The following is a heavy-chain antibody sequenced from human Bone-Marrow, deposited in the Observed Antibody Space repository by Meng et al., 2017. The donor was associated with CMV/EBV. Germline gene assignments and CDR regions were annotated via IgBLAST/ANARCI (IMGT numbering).Heavy chain of an antibody. Sequence: SETLSLTCTVSGGSVSSGSYYWSWIRQPPGKGLEWLGYIYYSGSTNYHPSLKSRVTISVDTSKNQFSLKLSSVTAADTAVYYCARAAYCTNGVCSLGKPAFWGQGPRVT. D-gene: IGHD2-8*01. CDR2: IYYSGST. CDR1: GGSVSSGSYY. V-gene: IGHV4-61*01. J-gene: IGHJ4*01. CDR3: ARAAYCTNGVCSLGKPAF.